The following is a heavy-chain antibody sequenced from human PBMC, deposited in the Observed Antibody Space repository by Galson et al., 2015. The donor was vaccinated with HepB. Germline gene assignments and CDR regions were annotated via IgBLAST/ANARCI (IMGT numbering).Heavy chain of an antibody. D-gene: IGHD3-16*01. Sequence: SVKVSCKASGYTFTGYYMHWVRQAPGQGLEWMGRINPNSGGTNYAQKFQGRVTMTRDTSISTAYMELSRLRSDDTAVYYCARVGEAGNSRIDAFDIWGQGTMVTVSS. CDR1: GYTFTGYY. CDR2: INPNSGGT. V-gene: IGHV1-2*06. CDR3: ARVGEAGNSRIDAFDI. J-gene: IGHJ3*02.